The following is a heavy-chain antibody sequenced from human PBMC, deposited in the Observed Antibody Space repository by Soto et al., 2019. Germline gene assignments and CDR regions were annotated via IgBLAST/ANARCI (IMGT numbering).Heavy chain of an antibody. CDR3: AKLGYCSSTSCPTFDY. D-gene: IGHD2-2*01. J-gene: IGHJ4*02. CDR2: ISGGAYTT. CDR1: GFTFSTYA. Sequence: GGSLRLSCTASGFTFSTYAMNWVRQAPGKGLEWVSGISGGAYTTYYADSVKGRFSIFRDNSKNTLYLQMDSLTAEDTAVYYCAKLGYCSSTSCPTFDYWGQGTLVTVSS. V-gene: IGHV3-23*01.